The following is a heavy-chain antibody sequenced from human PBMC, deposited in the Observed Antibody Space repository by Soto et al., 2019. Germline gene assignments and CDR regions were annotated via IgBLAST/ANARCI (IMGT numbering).Heavy chain of an antibody. J-gene: IGHJ4*02. Sequence: QVQLVQSGAELKKPGASVNVSCRASGYTFNYFAIHWLRQAPGQSLEWLGWSNPDNGQTKYSQRFQGRVTITRDTSATTAYMALSSLKSEETAVLYCARGLLARRKHFDNLGQGKRVTVSS. D-gene: IGHD2-15*01. CDR1: GYTFNYFA. V-gene: IGHV1-3*01. CDR2: SNPDNGQT. CDR3: ARGLLARRKHFDN.